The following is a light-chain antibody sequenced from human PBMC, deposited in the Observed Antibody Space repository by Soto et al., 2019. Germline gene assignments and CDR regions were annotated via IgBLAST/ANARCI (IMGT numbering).Light chain of an antibody. V-gene: IGKV3-20*01. CDR1: QNLGTLY. CDR2: SAS. Sequence: EIGLTQSPGTLSLSPGERGTLSCRASQNLGTLYLAWFQQKSGQAPRLLIYSASRRATGIPDRFTGSGSGTDFTLTINRVEPEDFALYYCQQYGSSPPTFGQGTKVDIK. J-gene: IGKJ1*01. CDR3: QQYGSSPPT.